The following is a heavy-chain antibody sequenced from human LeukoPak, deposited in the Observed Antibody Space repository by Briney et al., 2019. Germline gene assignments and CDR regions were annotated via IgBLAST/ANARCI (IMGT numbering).Heavy chain of an antibody. J-gene: IGHJ4*02. CDR1: GYSFNTDW. CDR2: IYPGDSDT. Sequence: GESLKISCKGSGYSFNTDWIGWVRPMTGKGLEWMGIIYPGDSDTRYSPSFQGQVTISADKSIGTAHLQWSSLKASDTAMYYCARLGFQMGSRAPIDYWGQGTLVTVSS. CDR3: ARLGFQMGSRAPIDY. V-gene: IGHV5-51*01. D-gene: IGHD6-13*01.